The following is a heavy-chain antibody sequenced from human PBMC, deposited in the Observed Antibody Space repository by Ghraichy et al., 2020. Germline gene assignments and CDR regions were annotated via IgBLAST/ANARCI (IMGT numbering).Heavy chain of an antibody. J-gene: IGHJ3*02. Sequence: GESLNISCKGSGYSFTSYWIGWVRQMPGKGLEWMGIIYPGDSDTRYSPSFQGQVTISADKSISTAYLQWSSLKASDTAMYYCASGLPLYYYDSSGPNDAFDIWGQGTMVTVSS. D-gene: IGHD3-22*01. CDR1: GYSFTSYW. CDR3: ASGLPLYYYDSSGPNDAFDI. V-gene: IGHV5-51*01. CDR2: IYPGDSDT.